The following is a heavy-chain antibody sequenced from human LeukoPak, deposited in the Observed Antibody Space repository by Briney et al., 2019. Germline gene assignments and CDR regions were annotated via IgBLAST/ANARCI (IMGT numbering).Heavy chain of an antibody. CDR1: GYTFTSYG. J-gene: IGHJ4*02. CDR3: ARDPYVCSSTSCYTLAFDY. CDR2: ISAYNGNT. V-gene: IGHV1-18*01. Sequence: ASVKVSCKASGYTFTSYGISWVRQAPGQGLEWMGWISAYNGNTNYAQKLQGRVTMTTDTSTSTAYMELRSLRSDDAAVYYCARDPYVCSSTSCYTLAFDYWGQGTLVTVSS. D-gene: IGHD2-2*02.